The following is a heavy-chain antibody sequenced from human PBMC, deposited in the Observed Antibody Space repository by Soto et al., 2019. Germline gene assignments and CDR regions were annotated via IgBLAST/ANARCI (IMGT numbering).Heavy chain of an antibody. CDR1: GFTFSSYG. CDR2: IWYDGSNK. J-gene: IGHJ4*02. V-gene: IGHV3-33*01. Sequence: QVQLVESGGGVVQPGRSLRLSCAASGFTFSSYGMHWVRQAPGKGLEWVAVIWYDGSNKYYADSVKGRFTISRDNSKNTLYLQMNSLRAEDTAVYHCARERASGSFDYWGQGTLVTVSS. D-gene: IGHD3-10*01. CDR3: ARERASGSFDY.